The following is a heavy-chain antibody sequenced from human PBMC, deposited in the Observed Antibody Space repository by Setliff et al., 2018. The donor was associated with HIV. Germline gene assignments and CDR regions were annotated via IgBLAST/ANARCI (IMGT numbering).Heavy chain of an antibody. CDR3: AHVLVVVAAYYFDY. CDR1: GFSLSTSGVG. Sequence: SGPMLVNPTQTLTLTCTFSGFSLSTSGVGVGWIRQPPGKALEWLALFYWDDDKRYSPSLRSRLTITKDTSKNQVVLTMTNMDPVDTATYYCAHVLVVVAAYYFDYWGQGTLVTVSS. D-gene: IGHD2-15*01. J-gene: IGHJ4*02. CDR2: FYWDDDK. V-gene: IGHV2-5*02.